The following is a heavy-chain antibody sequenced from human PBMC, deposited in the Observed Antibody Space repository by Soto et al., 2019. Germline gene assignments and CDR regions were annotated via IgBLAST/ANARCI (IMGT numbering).Heavy chain of an antibody. CDR1: GDTFSFYT. D-gene: IGHD3-10*01. V-gene: IGHV1-69*02. CDR3: ATSYGSRSSPFDA. Sequence: QVQLVQSGAEVKKPGSSVKVSCTASGDTFSFYTLNWIRQAPGQGFEWVGRVNPILAMSSSAHKFQGRVSMFADKSTDTAYMERRSLRSDGRAVYYWATSYGSRSSPFDAWGQGALVTVSS. CDR2: VNPILAMS. J-gene: IGHJ4*02.